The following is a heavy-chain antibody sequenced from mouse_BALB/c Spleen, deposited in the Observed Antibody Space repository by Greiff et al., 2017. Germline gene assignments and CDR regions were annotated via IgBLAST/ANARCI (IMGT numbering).Heavy chain of an antibody. Sequence: EVKLVESGGGLVKPGGSLKLSCAASGFTFSSYAMSWVRQSPEKRLEWVAEISSGGSYTYYPDTVTGRFTISRDNAKNTLYLEMSSLRSEDTAMYYCARFYYYGSSYDYWGQGTTLTVSS. D-gene: IGHD1-1*01. J-gene: IGHJ2*01. CDR2: ISSGGSYT. V-gene: IGHV5-9-4*01. CDR3: ARFYYYGSSYDY. CDR1: GFTFSSYA.